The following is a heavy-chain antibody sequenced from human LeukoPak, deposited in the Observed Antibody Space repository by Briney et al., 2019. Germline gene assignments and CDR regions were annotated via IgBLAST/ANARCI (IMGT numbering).Heavy chain of an antibody. J-gene: IGHJ4*02. Sequence: PGGSLRLSCAASGFTFSSYAMSWVRQAPGKGLEWVSAISGSGGSTYYADSVKSRFTISRDNSKNTLYLQMNSLRAEDTAVYYCATEEAYYYDSSGYYYTRYWGQGTLVTVSS. CDR1: GFTFSSYA. V-gene: IGHV3-23*01. CDR3: ATEEAYYYDSSGYYYTRY. CDR2: ISGSGGST. D-gene: IGHD3-22*01.